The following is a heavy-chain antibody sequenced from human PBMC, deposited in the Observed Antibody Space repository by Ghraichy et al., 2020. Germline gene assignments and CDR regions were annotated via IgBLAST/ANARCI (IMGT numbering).Heavy chain of an antibody. D-gene: IGHD2-2*01. CDR3: AKDRVCSSASCFFVGDYYYYGMDV. V-gene: IGHV3-23*01. J-gene: IGHJ6*02. Sequence: GGSLRLSCAASGFTFSNYAISWVRQAPGKGLEWVSVISGSGDTIYYADSVKGRFTISRDNSKNTLYLQMNSLRAEDTAVYYCAKDRVCSSASCFFVGDYYYYGMDVWGQGATVTVSS. CDR2: ISGSGDTI. CDR1: GFTFSNYA.